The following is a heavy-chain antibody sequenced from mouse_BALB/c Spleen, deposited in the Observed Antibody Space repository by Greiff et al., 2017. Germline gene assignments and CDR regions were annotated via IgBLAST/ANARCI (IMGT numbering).Heavy chain of an antibody. CDR3: ARDGDGTYAMDY. V-gene: IGHV7-3*02. CDR1: GFTFTDYY. J-gene: IGHJ4*01. CDR2: IRNKANGYTT. Sequence: EVQRVESGGGLVQPGGSLRLSCATSGFTFTDYYMSWVRQPPGKALEWLGFIRNKANGYTTEYSASVKGRFTISRDNSQSILYLQMNTLRAEDSATYYCARDGDGTYAMDYWGQGTSVTVSS. D-gene: IGHD1-1*01.